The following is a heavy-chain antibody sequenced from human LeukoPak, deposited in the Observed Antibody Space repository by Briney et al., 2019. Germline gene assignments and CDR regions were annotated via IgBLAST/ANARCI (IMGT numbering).Heavy chain of an antibody. D-gene: IGHD2-2*01. CDR3: ARQGSCDSTRCYVYYHSGMDV. V-gene: IGHV5-51*01. Sequence: GESLKISCKGSGYRFTNYWIGWVRQMPGKGLEWMGIINPDNSDTRYSPSFQGQVTISADKSTSTAYLQWSSLKTTDTAMYYCARQGSCDSTRCYVYYHSGMDVWGQGITVTVSS. J-gene: IGHJ6*02. CDR2: INPDNSDT. CDR1: GYRFTNYW.